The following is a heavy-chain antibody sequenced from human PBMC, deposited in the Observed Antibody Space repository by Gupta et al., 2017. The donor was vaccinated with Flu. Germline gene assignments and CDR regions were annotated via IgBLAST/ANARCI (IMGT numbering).Heavy chain of an antibody. Sequence: AQKFQGRVTITADESTSTAYMELSSLRSEDTAVYYCARDLERSGGRCYSCYYYGMDVWGQGTTVTVSS. D-gene: IGHD2-15*01. V-gene: IGHV1-69*01. J-gene: IGHJ6*02. CDR3: ARDLERSGGRCYSCYYYGMDV.